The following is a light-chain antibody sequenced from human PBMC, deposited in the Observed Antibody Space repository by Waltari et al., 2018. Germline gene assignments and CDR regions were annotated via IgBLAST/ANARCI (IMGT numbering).Light chain of an antibody. J-gene: IGKJ2*01. CDR1: QKIYTY. Sequence: DIQMTQSPSSLSASVGDRVTITCRASQKIYTYLNWYQQKAGKAPNLLICSVSTLQSGVPSRFSGIGSGTEFTLTISSLQPEDFATYFCQQSYNTPPMYTFGQGTKLELK. V-gene: IGKV1-39*01. CDR3: QQSYNTPPMYT. CDR2: SVS.